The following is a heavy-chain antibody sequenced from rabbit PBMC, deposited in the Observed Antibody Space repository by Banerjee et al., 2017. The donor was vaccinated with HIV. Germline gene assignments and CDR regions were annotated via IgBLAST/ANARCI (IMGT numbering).Heavy chain of an antibody. D-gene: IGHD6-1*01. Sequence: LTLTCTASGFSFSWYHTCWVRQAPGKGLEWIGCITTGSGSTYYANWAKGRFTISKTSSTTVTLQMTSLTAADTATYFCARDVSGDGYGYFELWGPGTLVTVS. CDR3: ARDVSGDGYGYFEL. CDR1: GFSFSWYH. CDR2: ITTGSGST. J-gene: IGHJ4*01. V-gene: IGHV1S40*01.